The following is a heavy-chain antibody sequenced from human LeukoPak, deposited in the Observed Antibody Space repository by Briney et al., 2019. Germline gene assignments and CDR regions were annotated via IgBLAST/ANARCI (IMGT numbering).Heavy chain of an antibody. Sequence: GGSLRLSCAASGFTFSSYGMHWVRQAPGKGLEWVGRIKSKTDGGTTDYAAPVKGRFIISRDDSKNTLYLQMNSLKTEDTAVYYCTTKVFGPMDVWGQGTTVTVSS. V-gene: IGHV3-15*07. CDR1: GFTFSSYG. CDR3: TTKVFGPMDV. J-gene: IGHJ6*02. CDR2: IKSKTDGGTT. D-gene: IGHD1-14*01.